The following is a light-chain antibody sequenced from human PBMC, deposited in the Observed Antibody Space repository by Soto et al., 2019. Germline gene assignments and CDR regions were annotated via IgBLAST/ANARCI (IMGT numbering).Light chain of an antibody. CDR1: SSNIGAGYD. Sequence: SVLTQPPSVSGAPGQRVTISCTGSSSNIGAGYDVHWYHQLPGTAPKLLIYGNNNRPSGVPDRFSGSKSGTSASLAITGLQAEDEADYYCQSYDSSLSGYVFGTGTKVTVL. CDR2: GNN. CDR3: QSYDSSLSGYV. J-gene: IGLJ1*01. V-gene: IGLV1-40*01.